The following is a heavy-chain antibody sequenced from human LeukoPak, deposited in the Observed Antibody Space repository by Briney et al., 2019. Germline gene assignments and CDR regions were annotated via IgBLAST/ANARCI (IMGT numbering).Heavy chain of an antibody. CDR1: GFTFSTYD. D-gene: IGHD6-19*01. V-gene: IGHV3-23*01. J-gene: IGHJ5*02. CDR3: AKHVLYSIGWYSDH. CDR2: ISDSGSGT. Sequence: PGGSLRLSCAASGFTFSTYDFSWVRQAPGKGLEWVSVISDSGSGTNYADSVKGRFTISRDNSKNTVSLQMDSLRAEDTALYYCAKHVLYSIGWYSDHWGQGTLVTVSS.